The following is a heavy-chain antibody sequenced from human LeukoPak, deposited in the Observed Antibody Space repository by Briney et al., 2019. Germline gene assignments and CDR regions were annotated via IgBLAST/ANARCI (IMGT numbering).Heavy chain of an antibody. V-gene: IGHV4-61*09. CDR3: ACLTTADAFDI. D-gene: IGHD3-22*01. Sequence: PSETLSLTCTVSGGSISSGSYYWSWIRQPAGKGLEYIGHIYTSGSTNYNPSLKGRVTISIATFKNQFSLKLSFVTAADTAVYYCACLTTADAFDIWGQGTMVTVSS. CDR1: GGSISSGSYY. CDR2: IYTSGST. J-gene: IGHJ3*02.